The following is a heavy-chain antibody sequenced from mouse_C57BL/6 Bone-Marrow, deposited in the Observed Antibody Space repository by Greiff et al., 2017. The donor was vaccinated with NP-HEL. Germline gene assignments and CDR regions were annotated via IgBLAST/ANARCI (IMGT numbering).Heavy chain of an antibody. J-gene: IGHJ4*01. CDR1: GFTFSSYG. Sequence: EVKVVESGGDLVKPGGSLKLSCAASGFTFSSYGMSWVRQTPDKRLEWVATISSGGSYTYYPDSVKGRFTISRDNAKNTLYLQMSSLNSEDTAMYYCARDLDYYAMDYWGQGTAVTVSS. V-gene: IGHV5-6*01. CDR3: ARDLDYYAMDY. CDR2: ISSGGSYT.